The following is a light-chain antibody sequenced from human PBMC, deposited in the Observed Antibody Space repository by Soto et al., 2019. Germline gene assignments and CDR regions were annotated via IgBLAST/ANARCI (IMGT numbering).Light chain of an antibody. CDR1: QTVSRH. V-gene: IGKV3-15*01. CDR2: GAS. CDR3: QQYNTWPLIT. Sequence: EIVMTQSPGTLSVSPGERATLSCRASQTVSRHLAWYQQKTGQAPRLLIFGASTRATGIPDRFSGSGSGTDFTLTISSLQSEDFAVYYCQQYNTWPLITFGPGTRLDIK. J-gene: IGKJ5*01.